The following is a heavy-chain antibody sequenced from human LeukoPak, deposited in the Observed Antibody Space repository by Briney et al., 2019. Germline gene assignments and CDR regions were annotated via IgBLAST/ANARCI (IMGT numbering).Heavy chain of an antibody. D-gene: IGHD3-3*01. Sequence: ASVKVSCKASGYTFTSYDINWVRQATGQGLEWMGWMNPNSGNTGYAQRFQGRVTMTRNTSISTAYMELSSLRPEDTAVYYCARWTIFGVVKGFDYWGQGTLVTVSS. V-gene: IGHV1-8*01. J-gene: IGHJ4*02. CDR2: MNPNSGNT. CDR3: ARWTIFGVVKGFDY. CDR1: GYTFTSYD.